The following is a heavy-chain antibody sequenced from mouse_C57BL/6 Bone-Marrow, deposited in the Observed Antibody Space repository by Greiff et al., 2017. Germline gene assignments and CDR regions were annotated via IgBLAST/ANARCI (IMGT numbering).Heavy chain of an antibody. CDR1: GFTFSDSG. CDR3: ARGGYGDVDF. D-gene: IGHD3-2*02. V-gene: IGHV5-17*01. Sequence: EVMLVESGGGLVKPGGSLKLSCAASGFTFSDSGMHWVRQAPEKGLEWVAYISSGSSTIYYADTVKGRFTSSRDNAKNTLFLQMTSLRSEDTAMYYCARGGYGDVDFGGQGTALTVTA. J-gene: IGHJ2*01. CDR2: ISSGSSTI.